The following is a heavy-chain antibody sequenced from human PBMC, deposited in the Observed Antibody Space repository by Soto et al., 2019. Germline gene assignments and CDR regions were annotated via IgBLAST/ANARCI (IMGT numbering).Heavy chain of an antibody. CDR1: GFSFSHYA. CDR2: ISYDGENQ. Sequence: PGGSLRLSCAASGFSFSHYAMHWVRQPPGKGLEWVALISYDGENQYFTDSVRGRFTISRDNSKTAVYLEMNNLRLDDTATYYCSRQHPLDSRVWYTWGQGTLVTVSS. CDR3: SRQHPLDSRVWYT. V-gene: IGHV3-30*04. J-gene: IGHJ4*02. D-gene: IGHD6-19*01.